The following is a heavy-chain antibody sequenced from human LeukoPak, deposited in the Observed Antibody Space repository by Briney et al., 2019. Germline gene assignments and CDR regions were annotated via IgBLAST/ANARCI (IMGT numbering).Heavy chain of an antibody. V-gene: IGHV4-30-4*01. D-gene: IGHD3-22*01. J-gene: IGHJ4*02. CDR2: IYYSGST. CDR3: AKAMDSSGYPFDY. Sequence: PSQTLSLTCTVSGGSISSGDYYWSWIRQPPGKGLEWIGYIYYSGSTYYNPSLKSRVTIPVDTSKNQFSLKLSSVTAADTAVYYCAKAMDSSGYPFDYWGQGTLVTVSS. CDR1: GGSISSGDYY.